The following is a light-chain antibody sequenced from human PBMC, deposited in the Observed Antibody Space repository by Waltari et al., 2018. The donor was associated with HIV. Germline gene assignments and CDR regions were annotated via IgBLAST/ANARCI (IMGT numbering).Light chain of an antibody. CDR1: SSDVGAYNY. J-gene: IGLJ1*01. V-gene: IGLV2-14*01. CDR3: SSYTSSSTPYV. CDR2: EVS. Sequence: QSALTQPASVSGSPGQSITLSCAGTSSDVGAYNYVSLYQQHPGKAPKVMIYEVSNRPSGVSNRFSGSKSGNTASLSISGLQAEDEADYYCSSYTSSSTPYVFGTGTKVTVL.